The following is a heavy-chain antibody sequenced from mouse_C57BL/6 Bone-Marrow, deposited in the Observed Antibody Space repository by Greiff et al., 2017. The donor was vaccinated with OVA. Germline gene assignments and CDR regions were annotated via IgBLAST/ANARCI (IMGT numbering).Heavy chain of an antibody. Sequence: EVMLVESGGGLVQPGGSLKLSCAASGIAFSRYCMSWVRRAPGKGLEWIGEINPDSNTNNYAPSLKDKFIISRDNAKNTLFLQMNKMRSGDTALYYCARGGSSNYYAMAYWCRGTSVTVSS. CDR3: ARGGSSNYYAMAY. V-gene: IGHV4-1*01. CDR2: INPDSNTN. CDR1: GIAFSRYC. J-gene: IGHJ4*01. D-gene: IGHD1-1*01.